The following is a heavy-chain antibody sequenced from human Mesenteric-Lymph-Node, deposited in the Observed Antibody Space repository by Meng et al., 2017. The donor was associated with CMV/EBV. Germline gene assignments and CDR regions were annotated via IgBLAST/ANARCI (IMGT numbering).Heavy chain of an antibody. D-gene: IGHD3-3*01. CDR3: GDFEAG. CDR2: IKTDGSFT. CDR1: GFTFSNHW. V-gene: IGHV3-74*01. Sequence: GESLKISCVASGFTFSNHWMHWVRQAPGEGLVWVSSIKTDGSFTACADSVKGRFTASRDNAKNTAYLQMSSLTVEDAAVYYCGDFEAGWGQGTLVTVSS. J-gene: IGHJ4*02.